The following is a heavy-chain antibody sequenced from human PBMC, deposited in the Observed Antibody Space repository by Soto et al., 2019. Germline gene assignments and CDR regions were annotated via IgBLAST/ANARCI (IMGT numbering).Heavy chain of an antibody. V-gene: IGHV1-3*01. CDR2: INAGNGNT. CDR1: GYTFTSYA. J-gene: IGHJ4*02. CDR3: GTYYYDSSGYNFFDY. D-gene: IGHD3-22*01. Sequence: ASVKVSCKASGYTFTSYAMHWVRQAPGQRLEWMGWINAGNGNTKYSQKFQGRVTITRDTSASTAYMELSSLRSEDTAVYYCGTYYYDSSGYNFFDYWGQGTLVTVSS.